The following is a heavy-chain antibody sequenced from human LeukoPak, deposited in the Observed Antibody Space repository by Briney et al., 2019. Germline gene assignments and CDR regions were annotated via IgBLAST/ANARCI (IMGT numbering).Heavy chain of an antibody. CDR3: ARDPGYSYAQDF. CDR1: GFTFSSYS. CDR2: ISWGSNVI. Sequence: GGPLRLSCTASGFTFSSYSMNWVRQAPGKGPEWLSYISWGSNVIYYADSVKGRLTTSRDDAKNSLFLQMNSLTDEDTAVYYCARDPGYSYAQDFWGRGTLVTVSS. V-gene: IGHV3-48*02. J-gene: IGHJ4*02. D-gene: IGHD5-18*01.